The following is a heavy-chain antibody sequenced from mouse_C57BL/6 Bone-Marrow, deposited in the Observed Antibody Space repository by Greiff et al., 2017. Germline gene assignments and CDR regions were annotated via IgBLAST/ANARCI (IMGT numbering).Heavy chain of an antibody. CDR1: GFTFSSYA. V-gene: IGHV5-4*01. D-gene: IGHD3-2*02. Sequence: EVKLVESGGGLVKPGGSLKLSCAASGFTFSSYAMSWVRQTPEKRLEWVATISDGGSYTYYPDNVKGRFTISRDNAKNNLYLQRSHLKSEDTAMYYWARDRGQLRLNYFDYWGQGTTRTVSS. CDR3: ARDRGQLRLNYFDY. CDR2: ISDGGSYT. J-gene: IGHJ2*01.